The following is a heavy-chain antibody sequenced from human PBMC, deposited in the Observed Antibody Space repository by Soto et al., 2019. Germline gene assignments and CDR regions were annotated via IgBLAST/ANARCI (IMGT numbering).Heavy chain of an antibody. V-gene: IGHV3-30-3*01. J-gene: IGHJ6*02. CDR1: GCTFSSYA. Sequence: QVQLVESGGGVVQPGRSLRLSCAASGCTFSSYAMHWVRKAPGKGLERVAVISSDGSNKYYADSVKGRFTISRDNSKNTRYLQMNSLRAEDTAVYYCARDVGWLPFYYYYYYGMDVWGRGTAVTVSS. CDR2: ISSDGSNK. D-gene: IGHD6-19*01. CDR3: ARDVGWLPFYYYYYYGMDV.